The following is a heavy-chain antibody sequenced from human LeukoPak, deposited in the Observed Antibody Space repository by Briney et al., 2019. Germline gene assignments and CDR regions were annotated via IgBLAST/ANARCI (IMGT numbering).Heavy chain of an antibody. CDR3: AASVRGRIAVAVPLVPSYFDY. CDR2: IYYSGGT. CDR1: GGSISSYY. D-gene: IGHD6-19*01. J-gene: IGHJ4*02. V-gene: IGHV4-59*01. Sequence: SETLSLTCTVSGGSISSYYWSWIRQPPGKGLEWIGYIYYSGGTNYNPSLKSRVTMSVDTSNNHFSLKLTSVTAADTAVYYCAASVRGRIAVAVPLVPSYFDYWGQGALVTVSS.